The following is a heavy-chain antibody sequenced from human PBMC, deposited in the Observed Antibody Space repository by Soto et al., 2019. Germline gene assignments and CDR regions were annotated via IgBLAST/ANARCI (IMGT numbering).Heavy chain of an antibody. Sequence: GASVKVSCKASGYTFTSYDINWVRQAPGQGLEWMGCISPYNATTKYARKFQGRVTMTTDTSTSTAYMELSSLRSEDTAVYYCARNYYDSSGYSDAFDIWGQGTMVTVSS. CDR3: ARNYYDSSGYSDAFDI. CDR2: ISPYNATT. CDR1: GYTFTSYD. D-gene: IGHD3-22*01. J-gene: IGHJ3*02. V-gene: IGHV1-18*04.